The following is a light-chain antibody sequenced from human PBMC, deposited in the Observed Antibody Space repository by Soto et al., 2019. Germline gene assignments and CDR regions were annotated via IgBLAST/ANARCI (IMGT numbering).Light chain of an antibody. CDR2: EVS. CDR3: SSYTTSNTWV. Sequence: QSALTQPASVSGSPGQSITISCTGTSSDVGGLNHVSWYQQHPGKAPKLMIYEVSNRPSGVSIRFSGSKSGNTASLTISGLQAEDEAEYHCSSYTTSNTWVFGGGTKLTVL. J-gene: IGLJ3*02. CDR1: SSDVGGLNH. V-gene: IGLV2-14*01.